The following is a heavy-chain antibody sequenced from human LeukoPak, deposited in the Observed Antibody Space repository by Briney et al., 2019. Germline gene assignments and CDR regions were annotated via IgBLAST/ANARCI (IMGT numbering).Heavy chain of an antibody. Sequence: SETLSLTCTVPGGSISSYYWSWIRQPPGKGLEWIGYIYYSGSTNYNPSLKSRVTISVDTSKNQFSLKLSSVTAADTAVYYCARQLAVAGSGVSWFDPWGQGTLVTVSS. CDR2: IYYSGST. CDR3: ARQLAVAGSGVSWFDP. CDR1: GGSISSYY. D-gene: IGHD6-19*01. J-gene: IGHJ5*02. V-gene: IGHV4-59*01.